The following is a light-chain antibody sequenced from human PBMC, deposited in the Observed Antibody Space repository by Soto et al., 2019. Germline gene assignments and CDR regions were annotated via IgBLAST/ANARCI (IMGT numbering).Light chain of an antibody. V-gene: IGKV1-5*03. CDR3: QQYNSYSRT. J-gene: IGKJ1*01. CDR1: QSISSW. Sequence: DIQMAPSPSTLSASVGDRVTITCRASQSISSWLAWYQQKPGKAPKLLIYKASSLESGVPSRLSGSGAGTEFTLPIRSLQPDDVATYYCQQYNSYSRTFGQGTKV. CDR2: KAS.